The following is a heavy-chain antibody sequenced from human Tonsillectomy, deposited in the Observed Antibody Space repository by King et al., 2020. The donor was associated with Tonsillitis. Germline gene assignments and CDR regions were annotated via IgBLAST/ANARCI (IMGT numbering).Heavy chain of an antibody. CDR2: ISYDGSNK. CDR3: AREPGY. CDR1: GFTFSSYA. V-gene: IGHV3-30-3*01. Sequence: QLVESGGGVVQPGRSLRLSCAASGFTFSSYAMHWVRQAPGKGLEWVAVISYDGSNKYYADSVKGRFTISRDNSKNTLYLQMNSLRAEDTAVYYCAREPGYWGQGTLVTVSS. J-gene: IGHJ4*02.